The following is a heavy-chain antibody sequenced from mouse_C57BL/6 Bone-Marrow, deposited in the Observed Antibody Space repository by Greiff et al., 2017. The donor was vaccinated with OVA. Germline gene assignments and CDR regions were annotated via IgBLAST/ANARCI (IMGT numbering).Heavy chain of an antibody. J-gene: IGHJ1*03. CDR2: IDPSDSYT. D-gene: IGHD1-1*01. Sequence: VQLQQPGAELVMPGASVKLSCKASGYTFTSYWMHWVKQRPGQGLEWIGEIDPSDSYTNYNQKFKGKSTLTVDKSSSPAYMQLSSLTSEDSAVYYCARAYYYGSSPWYFDVGGTGTTVTVSS. V-gene: IGHV1-69*01. CDR3: ARAYYYGSSPWYFDV. CDR1: GYTFTSYW.